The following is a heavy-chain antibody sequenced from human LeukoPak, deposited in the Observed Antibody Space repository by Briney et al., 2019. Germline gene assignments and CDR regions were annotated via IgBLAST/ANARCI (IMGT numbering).Heavy chain of an antibody. V-gene: IGHV3-11*01. CDR1: GFTFRDYY. CDR3: AAGNTSCYRASGY. CDR2: ISSSGNTI. D-gene: IGHD2-2*01. J-gene: IGHJ4*02. Sequence: PGGSLRLSCAASGFTFRDYYMSWIRQAPGKGLEWVSYISSSGNTIYYADSVKGRFTISRDNAKNSLYLQMNSLRAEDTAVYYCAAGNTSCYRASGYWGQGTLVTVSS.